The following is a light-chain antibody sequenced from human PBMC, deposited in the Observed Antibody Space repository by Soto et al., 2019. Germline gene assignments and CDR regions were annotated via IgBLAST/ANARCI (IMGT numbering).Light chain of an antibody. V-gene: IGLV8-61*01. CDR3: VLYMGSGLWV. CDR1: SGSVSTNYY. CDR2: STN. Sequence: QTVVTQEPSFSVSPGGTVTLTCGLSSGSVSTNYYPSWYQQTPGQAPRTLIYSTNTRSSGVPDRFSGSILGNKAAHTITGAQADDESDYYCVLYMGSGLWVFGGGTKLTVL. J-gene: IGLJ3*02.